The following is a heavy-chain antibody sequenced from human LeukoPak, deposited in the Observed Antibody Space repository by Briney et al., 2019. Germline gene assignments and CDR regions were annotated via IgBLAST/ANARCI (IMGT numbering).Heavy chain of an antibody. CDR1: GYTFTSYD. J-gene: IGHJ3*02. D-gene: IGHD3-3*01. CDR3: ARGRPFWSGYYHAQNAFDI. CDR2: MNPNSGNT. Sequence: ASVKVSCKASGYTFTSYDINWVRQATGQGLEWMGWMNPNSGNTGYAQKFQGRVTITRNTSISTAYMELSSLRSEDTAVYYCARGRPFWSGYYHAQNAFDIWGQGTMVTVSS. V-gene: IGHV1-8*03.